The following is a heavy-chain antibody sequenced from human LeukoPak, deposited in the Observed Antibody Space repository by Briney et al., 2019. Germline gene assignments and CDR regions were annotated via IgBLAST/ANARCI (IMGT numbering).Heavy chain of an antibody. Sequence: ASVKVSCKASGGTFSSYAISWVRQAPGQGLEWMGRIIPILGIANYAQKFQGRVTITADKSTSTAYMELSSLRSEDTAVYYCARAVVTYYYGMDVWGQGTTVTVSS. J-gene: IGHJ6*02. CDR2: IIPILGIA. CDR1: GGTFSSYA. CDR3: ARAVVTYYYGMDV. V-gene: IGHV1-69*04. D-gene: IGHD2-21*02.